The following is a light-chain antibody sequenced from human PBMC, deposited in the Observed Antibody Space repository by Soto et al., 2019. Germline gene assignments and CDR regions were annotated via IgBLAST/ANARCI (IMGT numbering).Light chain of an antibody. V-gene: IGLV2-23*03. CDR3: CSYADSRTLVV. CDR2: EGS. CDR1: SSDVGSSNL. Sequence: QSALTQPASVSGSPGQSITISCTGTSSDVGSSNLVSWYQQYSGRAPKLMIYEGSKRPSWVSNRFSGSKSGTTASLTISGLQAEDEADYYCCSYADSRTLVVFGGGTQLTVL. J-gene: IGLJ3*02.